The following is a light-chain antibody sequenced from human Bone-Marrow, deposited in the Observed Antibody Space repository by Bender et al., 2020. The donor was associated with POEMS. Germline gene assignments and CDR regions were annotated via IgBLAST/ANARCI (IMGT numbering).Light chain of an antibody. CDR2: QDT. J-gene: IGLJ2*01. CDR1: KLGEEY. V-gene: IGLV3-1*01. Sequence: SYELTQPPSVSVSPGQTATITCSGEKLGEEYACWYQQKPGQSPVVVIYQDTKRPSGIPERFSGSTSGNTASLTISGTQTMDEADYYCQTLDSNTVIFGGGTKLTVL. CDR3: QTLDSNTVI.